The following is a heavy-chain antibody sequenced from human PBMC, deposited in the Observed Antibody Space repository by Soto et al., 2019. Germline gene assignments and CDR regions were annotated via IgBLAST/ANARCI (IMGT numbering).Heavy chain of an antibody. CDR1: GVTFSNYT. D-gene: IGHD1-1*01. CDR2: IIPTLGIP. V-gene: IGHV1-69*02. Sequence: QVQLVQSGAEVKKPGSSVKVSCKTSGVTFSNYTIDWVRQAPGQGLEWMGRIIPTLGIPNYAQKFQGRVTITADKSTNKAYMEVSSLRSEDTAVYYCTRAPGTTGWFDPWGKGTLVTVSS. J-gene: IGHJ5*02. CDR3: TRAPGTTGWFDP.